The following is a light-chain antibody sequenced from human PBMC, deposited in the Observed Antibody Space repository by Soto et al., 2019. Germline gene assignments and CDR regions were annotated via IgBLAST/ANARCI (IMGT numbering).Light chain of an antibody. CDR2: LGS. J-gene: IGKJ1*01. Sequence: DIVMTQSPLSLPVTPGEPASISCRSSQSLLHSNGYSYLDWYLQKPGQSPQLLIYLGSNRASGVPDWFSGSGSGTDFTLKISRVEAEDVGLYYCMQALQTPWTFGQGTKVEIK. CDR3: MQALQTPWT. CDR1: QSLLHSNGYSY. V-gene: IGKV2-28*01.